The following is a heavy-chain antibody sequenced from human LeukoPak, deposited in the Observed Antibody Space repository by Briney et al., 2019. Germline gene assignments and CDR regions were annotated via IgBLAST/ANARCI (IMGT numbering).Heavy chain of an antibody. D-gene: IGHD3-10*01. CDR2: INSDGSRT. CDR1: GFTFSSYW. J-gene: IGHJ4*02. CDR3: AREYYGSGSYYNVGY. V-gene: IGHV3-74*01. Sequence: GGSLRLSCAASGFTFSSYWMHWVRQAPGKGLMWVSRINSDGSRTTYADSVRGRFTISRDNAKKSLYVQMNSLRAEDTALYYCAREYYGSGSYYNVGYWGQGTLVTVSS.